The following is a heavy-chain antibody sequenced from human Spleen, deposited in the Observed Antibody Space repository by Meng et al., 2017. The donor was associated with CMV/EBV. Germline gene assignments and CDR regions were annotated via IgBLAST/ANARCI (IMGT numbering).Heavy chain of an antibody. V-gene: IGHV4-30-4*08. J-gene: IGHJ5*02. D-gene: IGHD4-17*01. Sequence: SETLSLTCIVSGGSINSANYYWNWIRQPPGKGLEWIGYIYYSGSTYYSPSLRSRVTISVDTSKNQFSLKLSSVTAADTAVYYCARTTVTHWVDPWGQGTLVTVSS. CDR3: ARTTVTHWVDP. CDR1: GGSINSANYY. CDR2: IYYSGST.